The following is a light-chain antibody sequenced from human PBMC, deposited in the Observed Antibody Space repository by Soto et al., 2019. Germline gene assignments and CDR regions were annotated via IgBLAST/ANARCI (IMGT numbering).Light chain of an antibody. J-gene: IGKJ1*01. CDR3: HKYSGAQWT. Sequence: DIQMTQSPSSLSATVGDRVTITCRASQGIKNYLVWYQQKPGKAPKGLIYAASTLQSGVPSRFSGSGFGTDFTLTISSLQPEDVGTYYCHKYSGAQWTFGQGTKVEIK. CDR1: QGIKNY. CDR2: AAS. V-gene: IGKV1-27*01.